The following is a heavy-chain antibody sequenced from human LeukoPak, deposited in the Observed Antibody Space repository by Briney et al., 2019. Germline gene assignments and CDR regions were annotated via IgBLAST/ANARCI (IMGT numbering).Heavy chain of an antibody. V-gene: IGHV1-2*02. D-gene: IGHD3-10*01. Sequence: GASVKVSCKASGYTFTGYYMHWVRQAPGQGLEWMGWINPKSGGTNYAQKFQGRVTMTRDTSISTAYMELSRLRSDDTAVYYCARSLITMVRGVINDAFDIWGQGTMVTVSS. CDR1: GYTFTGYY. J-gene: IGHJ3*02. CDR3: ARSLITMVRGVINDAFDI. CDR2: INPKSGGT.